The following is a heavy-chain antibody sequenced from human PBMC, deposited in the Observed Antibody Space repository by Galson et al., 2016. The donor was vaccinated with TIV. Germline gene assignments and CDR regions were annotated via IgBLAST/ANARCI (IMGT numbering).Heavy chain of an antibody. Sequence: SLRLSCAASGFTFNYHGIHWVRQAPGKGLEWLAVAWYDGSSAYYADSVKGRFTISRDNSKNTVFLQMNSLRAEDTAVYYCARNFPIDDILAAYYFDYWGQGTLVTASS. J-gene: IGHJ4*02. V-gene: IGHV3-33*01. CDR1: GFTFNYHG. D-gene: IGHD3-9*01. CDR3: ARNFPIDDILAAYYFDY. CDR2: AWYDGSSA.